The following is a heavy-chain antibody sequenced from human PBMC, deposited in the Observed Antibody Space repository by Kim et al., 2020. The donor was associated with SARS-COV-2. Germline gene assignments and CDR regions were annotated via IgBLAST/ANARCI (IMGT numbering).Heavy chain of an antibody. Sequence: GGSLRLSCAASGFTFSNYAMSWVRQAPGKGREWVSVIGSVGDDIHYSDSVEGRFTISRDNFKNTMDLEMISLRAEETAIYYCASCRKWFGMDGWGQGTTVTVAS. V-gene: IGHV3-23*01. CDR3: ASCRKWFGMDG. D-gene: IGHD3-22*01. J-gene: IGHJ6*02. CDR2: IGSVGDDI. CDR1: GFTFSNYA.